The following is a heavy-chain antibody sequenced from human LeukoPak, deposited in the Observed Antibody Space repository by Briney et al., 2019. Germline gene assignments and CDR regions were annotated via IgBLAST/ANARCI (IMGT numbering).Heavy chain of an antibody. CDR2: VSWDGSST. J-gene: IGHJ5*02. D-gene: IGHD2-2*01. V-gene: IGHV3-43*01. CDR1: GFTFDDYT. CDR3: AKGQYQLLGNWFDP. Sequence: GGSLRLSCAASGFTFDDYTMHWVRQAPGKGLEWVSLVSWDGSSTYYADSVKGRFTIYRDNSKNSLYLQMNSLRTEDTALYYCAKGQYQLLGNWFDPWGQGTLVTVSS.